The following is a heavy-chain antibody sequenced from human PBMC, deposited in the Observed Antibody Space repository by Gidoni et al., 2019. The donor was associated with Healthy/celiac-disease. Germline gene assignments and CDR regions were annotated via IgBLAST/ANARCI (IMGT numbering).Heavy chain of an antibody. CDR1: GGTFSSYA. Sequence: QVQLVQSGAEVKKPGSSVKVSCKSPGGTFSSYAISWVRQAPGQGLEWMGRIIPSLGIANYAQKFQGRVTITADKSTSTAYMELSSLRSEDTAVYYCARDRDQLLHRWFDPWGQGTLVTVSS. D-gene: IGHD2-2*01. CDR2: IIPSLGIA. J-gene: IGHJ5*02. CDR3: ARDRDQLLHRWFDP. V-gene: IGHV1-69*09.